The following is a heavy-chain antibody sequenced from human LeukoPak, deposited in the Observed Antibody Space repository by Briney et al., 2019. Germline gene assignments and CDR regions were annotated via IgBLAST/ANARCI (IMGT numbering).Heavy chain of an antibody. V-gene: IGHV3-21*01. CDR1: GFSFSIYF. Sequence: GGSLRLSCAASGFSFSIYFMNWVRQAPGKGLEWVSSISRTSEYIHYADSVRGRFAISRDNAKNSVYLQTSSLRAEDTAVYFCAGGGDFDYWGQGILATVSA. CDR3: AGGGDFDY. CDR2: ISRTSEYI. D-gene: IGHD3-16*01. J-gene: IGHJ4*02.